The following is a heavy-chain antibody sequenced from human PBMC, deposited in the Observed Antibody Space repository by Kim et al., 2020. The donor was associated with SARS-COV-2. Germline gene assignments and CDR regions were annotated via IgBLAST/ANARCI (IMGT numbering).Heavy chain of an antibody. Sequence: SETLSLTCTVSGGSISSGGYYWSWIRQHPGKGLEWIGYIYYSGSTYYNPSLKSRVTISVDTSKNQFSLKLSSVTAADTAVYYCARGVSSFVHPDPYYYGSGSYYPNWFDPWGQGTLVTVSS. D-gene: IGHD3-10*01. CDR3: ARGVSSFVHPDPYYYGSGSYYPNWFDP. V-gene: IGHV4-31*03. CDR1: GGSISSGGYY. J-gene: IGHJ5*02. CDR2: IYYSGST.